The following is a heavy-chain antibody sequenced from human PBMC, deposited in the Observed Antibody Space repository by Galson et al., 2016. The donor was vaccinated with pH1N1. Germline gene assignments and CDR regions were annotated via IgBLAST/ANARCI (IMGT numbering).Heavy chain of an antibody. CDR1: GFTFSSHW. CDR3: ARDRGLANPESLDL. V-gene: IGHV3-48*03. D-gene: IGHD5-12*01. Sequence: SLRLSCAASGFTFSSHWMTWVRQAPGKGLEWVSYISRGSSSIYYAEYVKGRFTISRDNAKNSLYLQLSSLRVEDSAVYYCARDRGLANPESLDLWGQGTKVTVSS. CDR2: ISRGSSSI. J-gene: IGHJ3*01.